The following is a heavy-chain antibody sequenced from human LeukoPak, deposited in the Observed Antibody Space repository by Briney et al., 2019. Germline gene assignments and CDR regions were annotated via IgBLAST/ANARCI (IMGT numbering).Heavy chain of an antibody. V-gene: IGHV1-8*01. CDR3: ARGPLPYYYDSSGYYYELDY. Sequence: ASVKVSCKASGYTFTSYDINWVRQATGQGLEWMGWMNPNRGNTGYAQKFQSRVTMTRNTSISTAYMELSSMRSEETAVYYCARGPLPYYYDSSGYYYELDYWGQGTLVTVSS. CDR1: GYTFTSYD. CDR2: MNPNRGNT. D-gene: IGHD3-22*01. J-gene: IGHJ4*02.